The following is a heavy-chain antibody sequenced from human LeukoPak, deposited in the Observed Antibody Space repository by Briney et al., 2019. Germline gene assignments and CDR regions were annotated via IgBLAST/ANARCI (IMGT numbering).Heavy chain of an antibody. V-gene: IGHV4-4*07. CDR3: ARVTAGGTWDY. CDR1: GGSISGYY. J-gene: IGHJ4*02. Sequence: SETLSLTCTVSGGSISGYYWSWIRQPAGKGLEWIGRIYTTGTTNYNPSLKSRVTMSVDTSKDQFSLKLSSVTAADTAVYYCARVTAGGTWDYWGQGTLVTVSS. D-gene: IGHD6-13*01. CDR2: IYTTGTT.